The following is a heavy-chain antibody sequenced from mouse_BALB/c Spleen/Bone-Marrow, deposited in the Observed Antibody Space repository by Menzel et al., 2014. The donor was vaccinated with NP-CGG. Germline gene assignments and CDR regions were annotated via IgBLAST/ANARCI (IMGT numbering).Heavy chain of an antibody. CDR3: ARSNYYGSSYCYFDY. V-gene: IGHV3-2*02. J-gene: IGHJ2*01. D-gene: IGHD1-1*01. Sequence: EVQLQESGPGLVKPSQSLSLTCTVTGYSITSDYAWNWIRQFPGNKLEWMGYIGYSDSTSYNPSLKSRISITRDTSKNQFFLQLNSVTAGDTATYYCARSNYYGSSYCYFDYWGQGTTLTVSS. CDR2: IGYSDST. CDR1: GYSITSDYA.